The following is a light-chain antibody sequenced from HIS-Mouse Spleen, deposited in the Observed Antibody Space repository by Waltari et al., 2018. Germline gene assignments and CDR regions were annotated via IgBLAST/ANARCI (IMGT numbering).Light chain of an antibody. CDR3: QQYDNLLFT. CDR2: DAS. J-gene: IGKJ3*01. CDR1: QDISNY. V-gene: IGKV1-33*01. Sequence: DIQINPSPSPLSASVGDRVTLTCQASQDISNYLNWYQQKPGKAPKLLIYDASNLETGVPSRFSGSGSGTDFTFTISSLQPEDIATYYCQQYDNLLFTFGPGTKVDIK.